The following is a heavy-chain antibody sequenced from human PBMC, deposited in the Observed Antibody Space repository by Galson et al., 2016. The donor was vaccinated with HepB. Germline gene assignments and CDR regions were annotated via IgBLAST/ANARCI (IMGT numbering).Heavy chain of an antibody. D-gene: IGHD1/OR15-1a*01. Sequence: CAISGDSVSSNSAAWNWIRQSPSRGLEWLGRTYYRSKRYNDYAVSVKSRIIVNPETSKNQFSLQLNSVTPEDTAVYYCVEQRKGAPYGMDVWGQGTTVTVSS. J-gene: IGHJ6*02. CDR3: VEQRKGAPYGMDV. CDR2: TYYRSKRYN. V-gene: IGHV6-1*01. CDR1: GDSVSSNSAA.